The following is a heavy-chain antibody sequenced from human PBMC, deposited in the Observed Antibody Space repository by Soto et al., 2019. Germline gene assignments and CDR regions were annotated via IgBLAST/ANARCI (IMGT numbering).Heavy chain of an antibody. CDR1: GFTFSSYW. CDR3: ATPKRGSSFDN. J-gene: IGHJ4*02. D-gene: IGHD3-10*01. CDR2: IKEDGSLK. V-gene: IGHV3-7*05. Sequence: EVQLVESGGGLVQPGGSLRLSCAASGFTFSSYWMSWVRQAPGKGLEWVAIIKEDGSLKYYVDSVKGRFTIPRDNARNSLYLQMNSLRAEDTAVYYCATPKRGSSFDNWGQGTLVTVSS.